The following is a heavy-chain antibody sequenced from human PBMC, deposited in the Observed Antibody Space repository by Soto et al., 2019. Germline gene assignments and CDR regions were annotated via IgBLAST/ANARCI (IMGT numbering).Heavy chain of an antibody. Sequence: ASVKVSCKASGYTFTSHGISWVRQAPGQGLEWMGWISAYNGNTNYAQKLQGRVTMTTDTSTSTAYMELRSLRSDDTAVYYCARDLNRGYCSGGSCYSGGPDWFDPWG. CDR3: ARDLNRGYCSGGSCYSGGPDWFDP. CDR2: ISAYNGNT. CDR1: GYTFTSHG. V-gene: IGHV1-18*01. J-gene: IGHJ5*02. D-gene: IGHD2-15*01.